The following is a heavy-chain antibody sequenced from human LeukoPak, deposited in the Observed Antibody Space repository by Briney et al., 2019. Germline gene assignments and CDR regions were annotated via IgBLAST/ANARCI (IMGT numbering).Heavy chain of an antibody. Sequence: SETLSLTCTVSGYSISSGYYWSWIRQPPGKGLEWIGEINHSGSTNYNPSLKSRVTISVDTSKNQFSLKLSSVTAADTAVYYCARRLGRKFGERFYYYHYMDVWGKGTTATISS. CDR2: INHSGST. J-gene: IGHJ6*03. CDR1: GYSISSGYY. V-gene: IGHV4-38-2*02. CDR3: ARRLGRKFGERFYYYHYMDV. D-gene: IGHD3-10*01.